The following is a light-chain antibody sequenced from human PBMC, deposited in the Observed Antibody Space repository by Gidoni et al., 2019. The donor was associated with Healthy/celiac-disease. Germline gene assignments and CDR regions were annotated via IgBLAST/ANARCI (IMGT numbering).Light chain of an antibody. V-gene: IGKV3-11*01. CDR2: DAS. J-gene: IGKJ1*01. Sequence: EIVLTQSPVTLSLSPGERATLSCRASQSVSSYLAWYQQKPGQAPRLLIYDASNRATGIPARFSGSGSGTDFTLTISSLEPEDSAVYYCQQRSNWPRGTFGQXTKVEIK. CDR3: QQRSNWPRGT. CDR1: QSVSSY.